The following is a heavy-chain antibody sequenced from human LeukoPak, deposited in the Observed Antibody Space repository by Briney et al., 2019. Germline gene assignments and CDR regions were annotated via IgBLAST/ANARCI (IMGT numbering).Heavy chain of an antibody. CDR1: GFTFSSYA. J-gene: IGHJ4*02. CDR2: ISGSGGST. D-gene: IGHD1-26*01. CDR3: ARGGGSLGNFDY. V-gene: IGHV3-23*01. Sequence: PGGSLRLSCAASGFTFSSYAMSWVRQAPGKGLEWVSAISGSGGSTYYADSVKGRFIISRDNSKNTLYLQMNSLRAEDTAVYYCARGGGSLGNFDYWGQGTLVTVSS.